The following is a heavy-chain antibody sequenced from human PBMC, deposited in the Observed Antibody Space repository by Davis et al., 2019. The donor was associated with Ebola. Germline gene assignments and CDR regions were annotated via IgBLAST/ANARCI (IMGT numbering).Heavy chain of an antibody. CDR2: IFSNDEK. Sequence: ETLSLTCTVSGGSSSSYYWSWIRQPPGKALEWLAHIFSNDEKSYSTSLKSRLTISKDTSKSQVVLTMTNMDPVDTATYYCARSHDYSDRYFDYWGQGTLVTVSS. D-gene: IGHD4-17*01. V-gene: IGHV2-26*01. CDR3: ARSHDYSDRYFDY. J-gene: IGHJ4*02. CDR1: GGSSSSYYW.